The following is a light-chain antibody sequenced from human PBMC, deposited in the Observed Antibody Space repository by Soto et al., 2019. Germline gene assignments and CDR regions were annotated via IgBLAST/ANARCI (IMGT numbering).Light chain of an antibody. J-gene: IGLJ3*02. Sequence: QSVLTQPPSASGSPGQSVTISCTGTSSDVGGYDYVSWYQQHPGKAPRFLIYEVNKRPSGVPDRFSGSKSGNTASLTVSGLQAEDEADYYCSSYARGNNVVFXGGTKVTVL. CDR1: SSDVGGYDY. V-gene: IGLV2-8*01. CDR2: EVN. CDR3: SSYARGNNVV.